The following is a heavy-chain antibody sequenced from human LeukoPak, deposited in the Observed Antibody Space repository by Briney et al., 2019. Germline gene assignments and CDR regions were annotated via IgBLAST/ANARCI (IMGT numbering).Heavy chain of an antibody. V-gene: IGHV4-59*01. CDR2: IYYSGST. CDR1: GGSISSYY. CDR3: ARRPEYQLGAFDI. D-gene: IGHD2-2*01. Sequence: SETLSLTCTVSGGSISSYYWSWIRQPPGKGLEWIGYIYYSGSTNYNPSLKSRVTISVDTSKNQFSLKLSSVPAADTAVYYCARRPEYQLGAFDIWGQGTMVTVSS. J-gene: IGHJ3*02.